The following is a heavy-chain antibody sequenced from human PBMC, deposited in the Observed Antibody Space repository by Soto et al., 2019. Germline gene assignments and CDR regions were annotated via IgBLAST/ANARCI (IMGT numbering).Heavy chain of an antibody. CDR3: ARDLRMVRGDHYFDY. V-gene: IGHV4-4*02. CDR2: IYHSGST. CDR1: GGSISSSNW. D-gene: IGHD3-10*01. Sequence: SETLSLTCAVSGGSISSSNWWSWVRQPPGKGLEWIGEIYHSGSTNYNPSLKSRATISVDKSKNQFSLKLSSVTAADTAVYYCARDLRMVRGDHYFDYWGQGTLVTVSS. J-gene: IGHJ4*02.